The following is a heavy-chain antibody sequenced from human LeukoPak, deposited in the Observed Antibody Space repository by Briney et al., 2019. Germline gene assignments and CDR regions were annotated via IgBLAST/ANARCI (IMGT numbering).Heavy chain of an antibody. CDR2: IYYTGNT. V-gene: IGHV4-39*01. Sequence: SETLSLTCTVSGVSISSSYSYWGWIRQPPGMGLEWIGSIYYTGNTYYNASLKSRVTISIDTSKNQISLRLTSVTATDTAMYYCARQTGSGLLTLPGGQGTLVTVSS. CDR1: GVSISSSYSY. D-gene: IGHD3/OR15-3a*01. J-gene: IGHJ4*02. CDR3: ARQTGSGLLTLP.